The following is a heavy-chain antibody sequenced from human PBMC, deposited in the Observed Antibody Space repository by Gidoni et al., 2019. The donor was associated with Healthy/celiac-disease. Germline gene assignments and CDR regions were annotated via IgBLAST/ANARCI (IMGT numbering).Heavy chain of an antibody. CDR1: GFTFSNYG. D-gene: IGHD3-10*01. CDR2: IWYDGSNK. Sequence: QVQLVDSGGGVVQPGRSLRLSCAASGFTFSNYGMHWVRQAPGKGLEWVAVIWYDGSNKYYADSVKGRFTISRDNSKNTLYLQMNSLRAEDTAVYYCARGLYGSGSPEFDHWGQGTLVTVSS. V-gene: IGHV3-33*01. CDR3: ARGLYGSGSPEFDH. J-gene: IGHJ4*02.